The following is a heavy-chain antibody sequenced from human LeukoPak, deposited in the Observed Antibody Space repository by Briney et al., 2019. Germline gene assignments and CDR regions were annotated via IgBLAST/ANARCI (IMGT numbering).Heavy chain of an antibody. D-gene: IGHD3-22*01. Sequence: SETLSLTCTVSGGSISSYYWSWIRQPPGKGLEWIGYIYYSGSTNYNPSLKSRVTISVDTSKNQFSLKLSSVTAADTAVYYCARDEPYYYDSSGSTDAFDIWGQGTMVTVSS. V-gene: IGHV4-59*12. CDR1: GGSISSYY. CDR2: IYYSGST. J-gene: IGHJ3*02. CDR3: ARDEPYYYDSSGSTDAFDI.